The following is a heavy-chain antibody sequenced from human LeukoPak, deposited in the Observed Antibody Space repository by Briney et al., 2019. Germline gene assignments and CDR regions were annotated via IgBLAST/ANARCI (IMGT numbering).Heavy chain of an antibody. J-gene: IGHJ5*02. CDR3: ARDRHSSGWPNWFDP. D-gene: IGHD6-19*01. V-gene: IGHV4-59*13. Sequence: SETLSLTCTVPGGSISSYYWSWSRQPPGKGLEWIGSIYYSGSTNYNPSLKSRVTISVDTSKNQFSLRLSSVTAADTAVYYCARDRHSSGWPNWFDPWGQGTLVTVSS. CDR2: IYYSGST. CDR1: GGSISSYY.